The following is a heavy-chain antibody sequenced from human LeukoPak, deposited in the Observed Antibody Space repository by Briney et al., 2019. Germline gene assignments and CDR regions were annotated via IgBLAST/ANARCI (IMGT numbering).Heavy chain of an antibody. Sequence: GGSLRLSCAASGFTFSNYAMSWVRQAPGKGLKWVSAISGSGGSTYSADSVKGRFTISRDSSKNTLFLQMNSLRAEDTGVYYCARPAAPGTVRRGDAFDIWGQGTMVTVSS. CDR2: ISGSGGST. V-gene: IGHV3-23*01. D-gene: IGHD6-13*01. CDR3: ARPAAPGTVRRGDAFDI. J-gene: IGHJ3*02. CDR1: GFTFSNYA.